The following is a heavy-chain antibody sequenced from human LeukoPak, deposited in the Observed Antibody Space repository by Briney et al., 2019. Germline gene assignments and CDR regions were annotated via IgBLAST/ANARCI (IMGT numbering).Heavy chain of an antibody. CDR3: TTGPEGIVVVPAANAFDI. CDR1: GFTFSNAW. J-gene: IGHJ3*02. V-gene: IGHV3-15*01. D-gene: IGHD2-2*01. Sequence: PGGSLRLSCAASGFTFSNAWMSWVRQAPGKGLEWVGRIKSKTDGGTTDYAAPVKGRFTISRDDSKNTLYLQMNSLKTEDTAVYYCTTGPEGIVVVPAANAFDIWGQGTMVTVSS. CDR2: IKSKTDGGTT.